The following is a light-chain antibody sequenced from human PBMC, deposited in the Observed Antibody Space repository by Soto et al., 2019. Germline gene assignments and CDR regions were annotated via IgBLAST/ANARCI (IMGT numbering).Light chain of an antibody. Sequence: DIQMTQSPSTLSASVGDRVTITCRASHSFSSWLAWYQQKPGKAPKLLIYDASSLESGVPSRFIGSGSGTEFTLTISSLQPDDFATYYCQQYNSYWTFGQGTKVEIK. J-gene: IGKJ1*01. CDR1: HSFSSW. CDR2: DAS. CDR3: QQYNSYWT. V-gene: IGKV1-5*01.